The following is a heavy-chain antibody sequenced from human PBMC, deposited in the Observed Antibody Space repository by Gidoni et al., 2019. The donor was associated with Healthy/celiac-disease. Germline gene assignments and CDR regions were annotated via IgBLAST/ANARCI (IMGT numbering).Heavy chain of an antibody. D-gene: IGHD3-10*01. CDR3: ARADYYGSGSSIDY. CDR1: GGSISSYY. V-gene: IGHV4-59*01. CDR2: IYYSGST. Sequence: QVQLQESGPGLVKLSETLSLTCTVSGGSISSYYWRWIRQPPGKGLEWIGYIYYSGSTNYNPSLKSRVTISVDTSKNQFSLKLSSVTAADTAVYYCARADYYGSGSSIDYWGQGTLVTVSS. J-gene: IGHJ4*02.